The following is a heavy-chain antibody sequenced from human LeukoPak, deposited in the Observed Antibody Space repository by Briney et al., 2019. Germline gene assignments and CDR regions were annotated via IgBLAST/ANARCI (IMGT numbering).Heavy chain of an antibody. CDR1: GSSISGNY. J-gene: IGHJ6*02. Sequence: SETLSLTCTVSGSSISGNYWSWIRQPPGKGLEWIGYIYYSGSTNYNPSLKSRVTISVDTSKNQFSLKLSSVTAADTAVYYCARKLRDGYYYYYGMDVWGQGTTVTVSS. D-gene: IGHD2-15*01. V-gene: IGHV4-59*08. CDR2: IYYSGST. CDR3: ARKLRDGYYYYYGMDV.